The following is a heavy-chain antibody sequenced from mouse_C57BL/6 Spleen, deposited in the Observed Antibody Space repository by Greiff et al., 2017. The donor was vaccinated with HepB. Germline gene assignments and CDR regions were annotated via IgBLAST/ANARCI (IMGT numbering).Heavy chain of an antibody. CDR1: GYTFTSYW. CDR3: ARDYGYGFDY. D-gene: IGHD2-2*01. V-gene: IGHV1-64*01. J-gene: IGHJ2*01. Sequence: VQLQQSGAELVKPGASVKLSCKASGYTFTSYWMHWVKQRPGQGLEWIGMIHPNSGSTNYNEKFKSKATLTVDKSSSTAYMQLSSLTSEDSAVYYCARDYGYGFDYWGQGTTLTVSS. CDR2: IHPNSGST.